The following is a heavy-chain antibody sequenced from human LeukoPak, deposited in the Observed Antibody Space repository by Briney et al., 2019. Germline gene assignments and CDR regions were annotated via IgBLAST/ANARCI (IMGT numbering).Heavy chain of an antibody. CDR3: ARDSSGSCFDY. Sequence: PGGSLRLSCAASGFTVSSNYMSWVRQAPGKGLEWVALISYEGSNKYYADSVKGRFTISRDNSKNTLYLQMNSLRAEDTAVYYCARDSSGSCFDYWGQGTLVTVSS. CDR2: ISYEGSNK. J-gene: IGHJ4*02. V-gene: IGHV3-30-3*01. CDR1: GFTVSSNY. D-gene: IGHD6-19*01.